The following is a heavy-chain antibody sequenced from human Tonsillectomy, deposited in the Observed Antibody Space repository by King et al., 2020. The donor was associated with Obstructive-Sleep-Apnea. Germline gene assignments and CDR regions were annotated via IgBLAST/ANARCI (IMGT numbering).Heavy chain of an antibody. CDR1: GGSISSGDYY. V-gene: IGHV4-30-4*01. J-gene: IGHJ4*02. D-gene: IGHD2/OR15-2a*01. CDR2: IYYTGST. CDR3: ARIRSMGFDY. Sequence: VQLQESGPGLVRPSQTVSLTCTVSGGSISSGDYYWSWIRQPPGEGLEWIGNIYYTGSTFYSPSLRNRLTISLDTSKNQFSLKLSSVTAADTALYYCARIRSMGFDYWGQGTLVTVSS.